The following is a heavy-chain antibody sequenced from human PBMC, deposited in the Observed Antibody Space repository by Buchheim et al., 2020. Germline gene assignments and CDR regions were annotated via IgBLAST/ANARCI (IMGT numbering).Heavy chain of an antibody. J-gene: IGHJ4*02. D-gene: IGHD2-2*01. CDR3: ARTSLRGTSCQNCPDF. Sequence: EVQVLESGGGLVQPGGSLRLSCAASGFTFSNYAMSWVRQAPGKGLEWVSATNSDGSNTYYADSVKGRFTISRDNSKNTLYLQMNSLRAEDTAVYYCARTSLRGTSCQNCPDFWGQGTL. CDR2: TNSDGSNT. CDR1: GFTFSNYA. V-gene: IGHV3-23*01.